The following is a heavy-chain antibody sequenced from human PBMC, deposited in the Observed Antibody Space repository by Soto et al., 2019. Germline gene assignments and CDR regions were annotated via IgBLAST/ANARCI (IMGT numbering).Heavy chain of an antibody. CDR3: ASGANYYDSSGYYYYGMDV. V-gene: IGHV1-2*02. Sequence: ASVKVSCKASGYTFTGYYMHWVRQAPGQGLEWMGWINPNSGGTNYAQKFQGRVTMTRDTSISTAYMELSRLRSDDTAVYYCASGANYYDSSGYYYYGMDVWGQGTTVTVSS. CDR2: INPNSGGT. J-gene: IGHJ6*02. CDR1: GYTFTGYY. D-gene: IGHD3-22*01.